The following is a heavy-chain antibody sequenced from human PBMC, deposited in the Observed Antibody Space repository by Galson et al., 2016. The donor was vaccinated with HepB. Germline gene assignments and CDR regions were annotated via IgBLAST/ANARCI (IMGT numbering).Heavy chain of an antibody. V-gene: IGHV3-30*18. D-gene: IGHD5-24*01. CDR1: GFTFSSYG. Sequence: SLRLSCAASGFTFSSYGMHWVRQAPGKGLEWVAVISYDGSNKYYADSVKGRFTISRDNSKNTLYLQMNSLRAEDKAVYYCAKDRFVERWGMDVWGKGTTVTVSS. CDR2: ISYDGSNK. J-gene: IGHJ6*04. CDR3: AKDRFVERWGMDV.